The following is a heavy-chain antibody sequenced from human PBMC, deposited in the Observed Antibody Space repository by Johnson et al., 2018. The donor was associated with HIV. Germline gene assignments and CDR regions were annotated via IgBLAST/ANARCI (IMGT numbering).Heavy chain of an antibody. J-gene: IGHJ3*02. V-gene: IGHV3-15*01. CDR1: RFTFDDYA. D-gene: IGHD1-1*01. CDR2: IKSKTDGGTT. CDR3: ANFYTDNTLGLFGAFDI. Sequence: EVQLVESGGVVVQPGGSLRLSCETSRFTFDDYAMHWVRQAPGKGPEWVGRIKSKTDGGTTDYAAPVKGRFTISRDDSKNTLYLQMNSLKSEDTAVYYCANFYTDNTLGLFGAFDIWGQGTMVTVSS.